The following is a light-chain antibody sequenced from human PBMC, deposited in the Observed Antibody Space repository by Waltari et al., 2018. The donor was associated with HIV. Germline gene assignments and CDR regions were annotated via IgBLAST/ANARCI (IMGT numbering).Light chain of an antibody. CDR2: STN. CDR1: SGSVSTSYY. J-gene: IGLJ3*02. V-gene: IGLV8-61*01. Sequence: QTVVTQVPSFSVSPVGTVTLTCGLSSGSVSTSYYTSWYQRTPGQAPRTLIYSTNTRSSGVPDRFSGSILGNKAALTIKGAQADDESDYYCVLYMGSGIWVFGGGTKLTVL. CDR3: VLYMGSGIWV.